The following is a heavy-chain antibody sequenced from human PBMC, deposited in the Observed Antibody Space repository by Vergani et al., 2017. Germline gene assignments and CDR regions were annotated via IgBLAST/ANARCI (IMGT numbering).Heavy chain of an antibody. V-gene: IGHV3-33*01. D-gene: IGHD6-13*01. CDR3: ARDIGEQQLGGNY. J-gene: IGHJ4*02. CDR2: IWYDGSNK. CDR1: GFTFSSYG. Sequence: QVQLVESGGGVVQPGRSLRLSCAASGFTFSSYGMHWVRQAPGKGLEWVAVIWYDGSNKYYADSVKGRFTISRDNAKNSLYLQMNSLRAEDTAVYYCARDIGEQQLGGNYWGQGTLVTVSS.